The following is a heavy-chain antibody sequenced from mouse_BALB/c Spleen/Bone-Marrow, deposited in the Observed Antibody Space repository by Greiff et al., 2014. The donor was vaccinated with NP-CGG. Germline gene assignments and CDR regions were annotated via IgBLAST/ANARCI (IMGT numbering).Heavy chain of an antibody. Sequence: ESGPGLVKPSQSLSLTCTVTGYSIISDYAWNWIRQFPGNKLEWMGYISYSGTTSYNPSLKSRISITRDTSKNQFFLQLNSVTTEDTATYYCAKTGTRYYFDYWGQGTTLTVSS. D-gene: IGHD4-1*01. J-gene: IGHJ2*01. CDR3: AKTGTRYYFDY. CDR1: GYSIISDYA. V-gene: IGHV3-2*02. CDR2: ISYSGTT.